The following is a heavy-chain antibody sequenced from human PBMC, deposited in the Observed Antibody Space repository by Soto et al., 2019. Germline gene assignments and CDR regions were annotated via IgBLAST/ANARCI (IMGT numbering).Heavy chain of an antibody. V-gene: IGHV4-31*03. CDR3: ARGTTGRSTSGYSFVVSYGLDV. Sequence: PSETLSLTCTVSGGSIRSGGYYWSWIRQHPGKGLEWIGYIYYSGTTYYSPSLKSRVTLSIDTSENQLSLKLTSVTAVDTAIYYCARGTTGRSTSGYSFVVSYGLDVWGQGTTVTVSS. CDR2: IYYSGTT. D-gene: IGHD3-22*01. J-gene: IGHJ6*02. CDR1: GGSIRSGGYY.